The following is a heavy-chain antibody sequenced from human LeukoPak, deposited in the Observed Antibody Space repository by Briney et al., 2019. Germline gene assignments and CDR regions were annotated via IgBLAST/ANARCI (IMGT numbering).Heavy chain of an antibody. Sequence: ASVKVSCKASGYTFTSYDINWVRQATGQGLEWMGWMNPNSGNTGYAQKFQGRVTMTRNTSISTAYMELSSLRSEDTAVYYCARRVNGLLWFDXXGMDVWGQGTTVTVSS. CDR2: MNPNSGNT. CDR3: ARRVNGLLWFDXXGMDV. CDR1: GYTFTSYD. D-gene: IGHD3-10*01. J-gene: IGHJ6*02. V-gene: IGHV1-8*01.